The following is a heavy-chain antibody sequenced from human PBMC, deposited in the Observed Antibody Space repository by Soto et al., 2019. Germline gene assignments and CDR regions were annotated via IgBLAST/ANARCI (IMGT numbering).Heavy chain of an antibody. CDR1: GGTFSSYA. CDR2: IIPIFGTA. J-gene: IGHJ4*02. Sequence: QVQLVQSGAEVKKPGSSVKVSCKASGGTFSSYAISWVRQAPGQGLEWMGGIIPIFGTANYAQKFQGRVTITAEKSTSTAYMELSSLRSEDTAVYYCARAEPRVVTATPHFDYWGQGTLVTVSS. D-gene: IGHD2-21*02. V-gene: IGHV1-69*06. CDR3: ARAEPRVVTATPHFDY.